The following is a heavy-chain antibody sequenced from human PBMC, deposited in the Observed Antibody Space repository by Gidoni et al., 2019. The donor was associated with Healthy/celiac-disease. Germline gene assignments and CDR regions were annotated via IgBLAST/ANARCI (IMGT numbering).Heavy chain of an antibody. D-gene: IGHD5-18*01. Sequence: QVQLQESGPGLVKPSETLSLTCPVSGGSASSGSYYWSWIRQPPGKGLEWIGYIYYSGSTNYNPSLKSRVTISVDTSKNQFSLKLSSVTAADTAVYYCARGVETARHTPDLDYWGQGTLVTVSS. J-gene: IGHJ4*02. V-gene: IGHV4-61*01. CDR1: GGSASSGSYY. CDR3: ARGVETARHTPDLDY. CDR2: IYYSGST.